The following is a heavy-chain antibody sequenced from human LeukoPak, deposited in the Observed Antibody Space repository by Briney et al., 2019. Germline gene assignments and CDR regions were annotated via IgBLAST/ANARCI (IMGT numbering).Heavy chain of an antibody. CDR1: GYTLNEYS. D-gene: IGHD5-24*01. Sequence: GASVKVSCKVSGYTLNEYSISWVRQAPAKGLEWMGGFDPEDGLTIYAQKFQGRVTMTEDTSADTAYMELSSLSSEDTAVYYCARARRDGYNSVGFQHWGQGTLVTVSS. V-gene: IGHV1-24*01. J-gene: IGHJ1*01. CDR3: ARARRDGYNSVGFQH. CDR2: FDPEDGLT.